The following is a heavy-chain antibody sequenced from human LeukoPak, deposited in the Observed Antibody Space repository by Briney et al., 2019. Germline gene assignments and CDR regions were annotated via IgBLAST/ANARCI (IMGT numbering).Heavy chain of an antibody. CDR1: GFTFSSYG. V-gene: IGHV3-30*18. D-gene: IGHD6-13*01. CDR2: ISYDGSNK. CDR3: AKDQAAAGTSLDY. Sequence: GGSLRLSCAASGFTFSSYGVHWVRQAPGKGLEWVAVISYDGSNKYYADSAKGRFTISRDNSKNTLYLQMNSLRAEDTAVYYCAKDQAAAGTSLDYWGQGTLVTVSS. J-gene: IGHJ4*02.